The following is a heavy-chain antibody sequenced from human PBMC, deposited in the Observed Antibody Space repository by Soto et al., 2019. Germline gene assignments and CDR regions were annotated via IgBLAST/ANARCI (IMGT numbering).Heavy chain of an antibody. J-gene: IGHJ5*02. CDR2: INTDGSHT. CDR1: GFTFSNYW. V-gene: IGHV3-74*01. D-gene: IGHD3-10*01. CDR3: ARVKSGSYDWFDP. Sequence: EVQLVESGGGLVQPGGSLRLSCAASGFTFSNYWMHWVRQAPGKGLMWVSRINTDGSHTTYADSVQGRFAISRDNAKNTLYLQMNSLRAEDTAVYYCARVKSGSYDWFDPWGQGTLVTVSS.